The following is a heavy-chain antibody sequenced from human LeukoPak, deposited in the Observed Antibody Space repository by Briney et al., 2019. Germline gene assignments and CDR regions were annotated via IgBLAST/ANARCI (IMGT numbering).Heavy chain of an antibody. Sequence: SETLSLTCTVSGGSISSYYWSWIRQPPGKGLEWIGYIYYSGSTNYNPSLKSRVTISVDTSKNQFSLKLSSVTAADTAVYYCARDRCTNGVCYNDYWGEGTLVTVSS. CDR3: ARDRCTNGVCYNDY. CDR1: GGSISSYY. V-gene: IGHV4-59*01. CDR2: IYYSGST. J-gene: IGHJ4*02. D-gene: IGHD2-8*01.